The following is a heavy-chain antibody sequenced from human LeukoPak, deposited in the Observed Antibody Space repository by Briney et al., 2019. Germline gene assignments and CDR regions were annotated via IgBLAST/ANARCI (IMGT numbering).Heavy chain of an antibody. J-gene: IGHJ2*01. V-gene: IGHV4-30-2*01. Sequence: SETLSLTCTVSGGSISSGGYYWSWIRQPPGKGLEWIGYIYHSGSTYYNPSLKSRVTISVDRSKNQFSLKLSSVTAADTAVYYCARAVTGEWYFDLWGRGTLVTVSS. D-gene: IGHD7-27*01. CDR1: GGSISSGGYY. CDR2: IYHSGST. CDR3: ARAVTGEWYFDL.